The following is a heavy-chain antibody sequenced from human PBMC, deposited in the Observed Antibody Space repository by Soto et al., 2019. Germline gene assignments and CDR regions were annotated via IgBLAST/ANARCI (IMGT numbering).Heavy chain of an antibody. CDR1: GYTFTSYG. V-gene: IGHV1-2*04. J-gene: IGHJ4*02. Sequence: ASVKVSCKASGYTFTSYGISWVRQAPGQGLEWMGWINPNSGGTNYAQKFQGWVTMTRDTSISTAYMELSRLRSDDTAVYYCARIGARFDYWGQGTLVTVSS. CDR3: ARIGARFDY. CDR2: INPNSGGT. D-gene: IGHD3-10*01.